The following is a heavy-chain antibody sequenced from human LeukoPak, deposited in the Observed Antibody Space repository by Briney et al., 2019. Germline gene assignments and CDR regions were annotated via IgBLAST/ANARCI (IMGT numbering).Heavy chain of an antibody. V-gene: IGHV1-69*13. D-gene: IGHD3-9*01. CDR1: GGTFSIYA. CDR3: ARGAKLRYFDWLLSP. J-gene: IGHJ5*02. Sequence: ASVKVSCKASGGTFSIYAISWVRQAPGQGLEWMGGIIPIFGTANYAQKFQGRVTITADESTSTAYMELSSLRSEDTAVYYCARGAKLRYFDWLLSPWGQGTLVTVSS. CDR2: IIPIFGTA.